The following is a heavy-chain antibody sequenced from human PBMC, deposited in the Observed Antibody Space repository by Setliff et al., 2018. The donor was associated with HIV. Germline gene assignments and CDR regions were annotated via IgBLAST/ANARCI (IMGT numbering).Heavy chain of an antibody. Sequence: GGSLRLSCVASGFRFSTYGMHWVRQAPGKGLEWVTFIWYDGSSTAYADSVKGRFTIYRDNAKSTLYLQMNSLRVEDTAVYYCAREDVTTSGLDIWGQGTMVTVSS. CDR2: IWYDGSST. J-gene: IGHJ3*02. D-gene: IGHD4-17*01. CDR3: AREDVTTSGLDI. CDR1: GFRFSTYG. V-gene: IGHV3-33*01.